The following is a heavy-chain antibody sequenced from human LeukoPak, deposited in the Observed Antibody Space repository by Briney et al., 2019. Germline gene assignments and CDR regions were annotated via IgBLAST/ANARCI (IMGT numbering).Heavy chain of an antibody. J-gene: IGHJ4*02. Sequence: ASVKFSCKAPGYTFTSYDINWVRQATGQGLEWMGWMNPNGGNTGYAQKFQGRVTMTRNTSISTAYMELSSLRSEDTAVYYCARDKHQSDSSSWPYPFDYWGQGTLVTVSS. CDR3: ARDKHQSDSSSWPYPFDY. D-gene: IGHD6-13*01. CDR2: MNPNGGNT. V-gene: IGHV1-8*01. CDR1: GYTFTSYD.